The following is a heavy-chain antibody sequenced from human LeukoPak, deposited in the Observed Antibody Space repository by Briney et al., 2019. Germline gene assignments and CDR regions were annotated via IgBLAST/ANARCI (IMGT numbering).Heavy chain of an antibody. V-gene: IGHV3-7*03. CDR3: AKDCGGDCYAPDY. CDR2: IKEDGSET. D-gene: IGHD2-21*02. CDR1: GFTFKKYW. J-gene: IGHJ4*02. Sequence: SGGSLRLSCAASGFTFKKYWMNWVRQVPGKGLECLANIKEDGSETYYADSVKGRFTISRDNPKNTLYLQMNSLRAEDTAVFYCAKDCGGDCYAPDYWGQGTLVTVSS.